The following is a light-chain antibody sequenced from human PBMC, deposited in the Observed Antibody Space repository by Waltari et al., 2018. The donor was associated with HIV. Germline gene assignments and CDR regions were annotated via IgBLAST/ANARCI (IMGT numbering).Light chain of an antibody. J-gene: IGLJ1*01. CDR2: SNH. V-gene: IGLV1-44*01. Sequence: QSVLTQPPSASGTPGQSVTISCSGSDSNIGTNYVNWYQQLPGSAPNLLIYSNHHRPPVVPYRCSASKSGTSASLAIRGLQSEDEGDYYFSTRDDTLIVFGTGTKVTVL. CDR1: DSNIGTNY. CDR3: STRDDTLIV.